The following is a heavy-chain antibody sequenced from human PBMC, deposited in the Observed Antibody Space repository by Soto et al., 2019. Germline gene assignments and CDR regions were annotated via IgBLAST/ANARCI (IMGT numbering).Heavy chain of an antibody. D-gene: IGHD5-12*01. CDR3: ARDRYGYDAYHSDY. CDR2: ISGSGGRP. CDR1: GFTFSGHT. Sequence: PGGSLRLSCASSGFTFSGHTMSWVRQAPGKGLEWVSAISGSGGRPTYADSVQGRFTISRDNAKNTLYLQMNSLRAEDTAIYYCARDRYGYDAYHSDYWGLGTLVTVSS. V-gene: IGHV3-23*01. J-gene: IGHJ4*02.